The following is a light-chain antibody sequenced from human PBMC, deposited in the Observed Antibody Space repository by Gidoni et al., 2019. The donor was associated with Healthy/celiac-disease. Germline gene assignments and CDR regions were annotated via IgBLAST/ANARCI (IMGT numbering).Light chain of an antibody. CDR3: QQYNSYSPWT. V-gene: IGKV1-5*03. J-gene: IGKJ1*01. Sequence: DIQMTQSPSTLSASVGDRVTITCRASQSISSWLAWYQQKPGKAPKLLLYKASSIESGVPSRFRGSRSGTEFTLTISSLQPDDFSTYYCQQYNSYSPWTFGQGTKVEIK. CDR2: KAS. CDR1: QSISSW.